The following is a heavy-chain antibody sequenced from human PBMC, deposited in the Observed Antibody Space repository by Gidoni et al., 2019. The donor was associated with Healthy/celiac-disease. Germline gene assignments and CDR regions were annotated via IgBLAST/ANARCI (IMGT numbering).Heavy chain of an antibody. CDR3: ATSAGGVYCSGGSCYYFDY. CDR1: GYTFTGYY. J-gene: IGHJ4*02. CDR2: INPNSGGT. D-gene: IGHD2-15*01. Sequence: QVQLVQSGAEVKKPGASVKVSCKASGYTFTGYYMHWVRQAPGQGLEWMGWINPNSGGTNYAQKFQGRVTMTRDTSISTAYMELSRLRSDDTAVYYCATSAGGVYCSGGSCYYFDYWGQGTLVTVSS. V-gene: IGHV1-2*02.